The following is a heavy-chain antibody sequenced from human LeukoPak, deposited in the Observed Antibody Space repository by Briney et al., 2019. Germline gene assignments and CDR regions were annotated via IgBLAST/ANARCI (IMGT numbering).Heavy chain of an antibody. CDR2: IRYDGSNK. CDR1: GFTFSSYG. Sequence: PGGSLRLSCAASGFTFSSYGMHWVRQAPGKGLEWVAFIRYDGSNKYYAGSVKGRFTISRDNSKNTLYLQMNSLRAEDTAVYYCAKRDPYSSSWYLGYFQHWGQGTLVTVSS. CDR3: AKRDPYSSSWYLGYFQH. D-gene: IGHD6-13*01. J-gene: IGHJ1*01. V-gene: IGHV3-30*02.